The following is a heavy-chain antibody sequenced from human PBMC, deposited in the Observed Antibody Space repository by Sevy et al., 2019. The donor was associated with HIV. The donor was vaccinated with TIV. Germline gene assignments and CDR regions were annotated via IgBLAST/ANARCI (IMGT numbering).Heavy chain of an antibody. Sequence: SETLSLTCTVYGGSFSGYYWSWIRQPPGKGLEWIGEINHSGSTNYNPSLKSRVTISVDTSKNQFSPKLSSVTAADTAVYYCARHPGIAAAGPFDPWGQGTLVTVSS. CDR2: INHSGST. CDR3: ARHPGIAAAGPFDP. V-gene: IGHV4-34*01. D-gene: IGHD6-13*01. J-gene: IGHJ5*02. CDR1: GGSFSGYY.